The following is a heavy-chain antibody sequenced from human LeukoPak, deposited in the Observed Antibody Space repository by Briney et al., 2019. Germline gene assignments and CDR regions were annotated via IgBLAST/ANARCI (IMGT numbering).Heavy chain of an antibody. CDR3: ARVVYGSGSYYHDY. CDR1: GGSISGYY. V-gene: IGHV4-34*01. CDR2: INHSGST. D-gene: IGHD3-10*01. J-gene: IGHJ4*02. Sequence: PSETLSLNRAVYGGSISGYYWSWIREPPGKGQEWMGEINHSGSTNYNPSLKSRVTISVDTSKNQFSLKLSSVTAADTAVHYCARVVYGSGSYYHDYWGQGTLVTVSS.